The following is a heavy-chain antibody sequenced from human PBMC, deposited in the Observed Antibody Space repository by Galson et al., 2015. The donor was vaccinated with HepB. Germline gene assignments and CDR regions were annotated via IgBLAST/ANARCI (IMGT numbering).Heavy chain of an antibody. V-gene: IGHV3-30*18. D-gene: IGHD3-3*01. J-gene: IGHJ4*02. Sequence: SLRLSCAASGFTFSSYGMHWVRQAPGKGLEWVAVISYDGSNKYYADSVKGRFTISRDNSKNTLYLQMNSLRAEDTAVYYCAKEDFGVVILDYWGQGTLVTVSS. CDR1: GFTFSSYG. CDR2: ISYDGSNK. CDR3: AKEDFGVVILDY.